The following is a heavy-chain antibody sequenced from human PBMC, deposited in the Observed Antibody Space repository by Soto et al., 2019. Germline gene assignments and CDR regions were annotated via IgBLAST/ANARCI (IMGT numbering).Heavy chain of an antibody. CDR3: ARVGDDSSGYYYEEAFDI. CDR2: INPSGGST. J-gene: IGHJ3*02. CDR1: GYTFTSYY. D-gene: IGHD3-22*01. V-gene: IGHV1-46*01. Sequence: QVQLVQSGAEVKKPGASVKVSCKASGYTFTSYYMHWVRQAPGQGLEWMGIINPSGGSTSYAQKLQGRVTMTRDTSTSTVYMELSSLRSEDTAVYYCARVGDDSSGYYYEEAFDIWGQGTMVTVSS.